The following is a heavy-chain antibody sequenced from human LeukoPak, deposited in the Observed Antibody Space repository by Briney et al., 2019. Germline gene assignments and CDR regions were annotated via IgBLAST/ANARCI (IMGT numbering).Heavy chain of an antibody. CDR3: ARGGLFLRYFAAGFDY. CDR1: GFTFSSYA. J-gene: IGHJ4*02. D-gene: IGHD3-9*01. V-gene: IGHV3-30-3*01. Sequence: PGRSLRLSCAASGFTFSSYAMHWVRQAPGKGLEWVAVISYDGSNKYYADSVKGRFTISRDNSKNTLYLQMNSLRAEDTAVYYCARGGLFLRYFAAGFDYWGQGTLVTVSS. CDR2: ISYDGSNK.